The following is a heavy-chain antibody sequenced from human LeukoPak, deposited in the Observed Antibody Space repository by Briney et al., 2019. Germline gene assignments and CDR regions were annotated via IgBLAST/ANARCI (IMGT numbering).Heavy chain of an antibody. Sequence: GGSLRLSCAASGFTFSDYYMSWVRQAPGKGLEWVANIKQDGSEKYYVDSVKGRFTISRDNAKNSLYLQMNSLRAEDTAVYYCARAASGYYFDYWGQGTLVTVSS. CDR2: IKQDGSEK. D-gene: IGHD3-22*01. CDR3: ARAASGYYFDY. J-gene: IGHJ4*02. V-gene: IGHV3-7*01. CDR1: GFTFSDYY.